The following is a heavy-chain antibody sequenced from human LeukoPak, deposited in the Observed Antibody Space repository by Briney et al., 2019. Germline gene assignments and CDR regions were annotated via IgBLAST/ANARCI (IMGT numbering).Heavy chain of an antibody. J-gene: IGHJ4*02. Sequence: PGRSLRLSCAASGFTFSSYAMHWVRQAPGKGLEWVAVISYDGSNKYYADSVKGRFTISRDNSKNTLYLQMNSLRAEDTAVYYCARQTRITMVRGVIIGPDYWGQGTLVTVSS. CDR1: GFTFSSYA. V-gene: IGHV3-30*04. CDR2: ISYDGSNK. D-gene: IGHD3-10*01. CDR3: ARQTRITMVRGVIIGPDY.